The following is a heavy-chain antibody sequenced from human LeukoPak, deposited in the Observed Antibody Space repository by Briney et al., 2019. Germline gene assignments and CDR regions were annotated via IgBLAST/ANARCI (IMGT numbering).Heavy chain of an antibody. J-gene: IGHJ4*02. CDR1: GFTFSSYA. V-gene: IGHV3-23*01. CDR2: ISGSGSST. CDR3: AKDGDYYGSGSSDY. D-gene: IGHD3-10*01. Sequence: PGGSLRPSCAASGFTFSSYAMSWVRQAPGKGLEWVSTISGSGSSTYYADSVKGRFTISRDNSKNTLYLQMNSLRAEDTAVYYCAKDGDYYGSGSSDYWGQGTLVTVSS.